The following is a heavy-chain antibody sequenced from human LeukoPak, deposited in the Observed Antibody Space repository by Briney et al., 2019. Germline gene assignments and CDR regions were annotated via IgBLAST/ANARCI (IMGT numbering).Heavy chain of an antibody. CDR2: IYYSGST. CDR3: ARVPPHSSGFNWFDP. J-gene: IGHJ5*02. CDR1: GGSIKSYY. V-gene: IGHV4-59*01. Sequence: SETLSLTCSVFGGSIKSYYWSWIRQPPGKGLEWIGYIYYSGSTNYNPSLKSRVTISVDTSKNQFSLKLSSVTAADTAVYYCARVPPHSSGFNWFDPWGQGTLVTVSS. D-gene: IGHD3-22*01.